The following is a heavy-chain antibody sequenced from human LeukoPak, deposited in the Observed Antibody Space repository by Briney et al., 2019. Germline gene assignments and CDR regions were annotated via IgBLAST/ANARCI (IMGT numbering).Heavy chain of an antibody. J-gene: IGHJ6*03. D-gene: IGHD7-27*01. CDR1: GGSFSGYY. Sequence: SETLSLTCAVYGGSFSGYYWSWIRQPPGKGLEWIGEINHSGSTNYNPSLKSRVTISVDTSKNQFSLKLSSVTAADTAVYYCARGPRDWGSGRYYYYYMDVWGKGTTVTVSS. V-gene: IGHV4-34*01. CDR2: INHSGST. CDR3: ARGPRDWGSGRYYYYYMDV.